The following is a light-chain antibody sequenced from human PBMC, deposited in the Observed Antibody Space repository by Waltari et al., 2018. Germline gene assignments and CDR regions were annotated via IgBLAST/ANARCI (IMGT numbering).Light chain of an antibody. CDR3: DSYAGSNNFVV. J-gene: IGLJ3*02. CDR2: EVY. Sequence: QSALTQPPSASGSPGQSVTISCTGTSRDVGGYNYFSLYQHHPGKAPNLLIYEVYKRPSGVPDRFSGSKSGNTASLTVSGLQPEDEADYYCDSYAGSNNFVVFGGGTKLTVL. V-gene: IGLV2-8*01. CDR1: SRDVGGYNY.